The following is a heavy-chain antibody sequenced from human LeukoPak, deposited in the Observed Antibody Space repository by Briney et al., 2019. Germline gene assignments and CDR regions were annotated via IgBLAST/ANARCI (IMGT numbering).Heavy chain of an antibody. CDR1: GGSFSGYY. D-gene: IGHD3-9*01. CDR3: ARSGYDILTGYHRADD. J-gene: IGHJ4*02. V-gene: IGHV4-34*01. CDR2: INHSGST. Sequence: PSETLSLTCAVYGGSFSGYYWSWIRQPPGKGLEWIGEINHSGSTNYNPSLKSRVTISVDTSKNQFSLKLSSVTAADTAVYYCARSGYDILTGYHRADDWGQGTLVTVAS.